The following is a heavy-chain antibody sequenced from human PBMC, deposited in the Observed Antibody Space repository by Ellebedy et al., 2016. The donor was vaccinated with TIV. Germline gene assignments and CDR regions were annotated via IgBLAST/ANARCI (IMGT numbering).Heavy chain of an antibody. CDR2: IDPSDSYT. D-gene: IGHD4-17*01. CDR3: ARLGLATVTSTYYYYGMDV. CDR1: GYSFTSYW. V-gene: IGHV5-10-1*01. Sequence: GESLKISCKGSGYSFTSYWISWVRQMPGKGLEWMGRIDPSDSYTNYSPSFQGHVTISADKSISTAYLQWSSLKASDTAMYYCARLGLATVTSTYYYYGMDVWGQGTTVTVSS. J-gene: IGHJ6*02.